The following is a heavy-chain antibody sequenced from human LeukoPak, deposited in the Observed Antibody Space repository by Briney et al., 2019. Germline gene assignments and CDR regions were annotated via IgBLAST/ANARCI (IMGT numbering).Heavy chain of an antibody. CDR1: GFTFSSYG. V-gene: IGHV3-23*01. CDR2: ISGSGGST. Sequence: PGGSLRLSCAASGFTFSSYGMSWVRQAPGKGLEWVSAISGSGGSTYYADSVKGRFTISRDNSKNTLYLQMNSLRAEDTAVYYCAKVEPYSSGLGGFDPWGQGTLVTVSS. J-gene: IGHJ5*02. D-gene: IGHD6-19*01. CDR3: AKVEPYSSGLGGFDP.